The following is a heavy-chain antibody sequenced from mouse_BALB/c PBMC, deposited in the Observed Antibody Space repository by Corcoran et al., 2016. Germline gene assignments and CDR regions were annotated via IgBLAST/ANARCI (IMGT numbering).Heavy chain of an antibody. V-gene: IGHV9-3-1*01. Sequence: QIQLVESGPELKKPGETVKISCTASGYTFTTYGMNWVKQAAGKGLKWMGWINTYTGEPTYADDFKGRFAFSLETSASTAYLQINNLKNEDTATYFCAREPYAMDYWGQGTSVTVSA. J-gene: IGHJ4*01. CDR1: GYTFTTYG. CDR3: AREPYAMDY. CDR2: INTYTGEP.